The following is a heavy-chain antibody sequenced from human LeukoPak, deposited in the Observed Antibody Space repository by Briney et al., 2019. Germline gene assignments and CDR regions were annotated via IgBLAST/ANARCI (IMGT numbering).Heavy chain of an antibody. Sequence: SETLSLTCAVYGGSFSGYYWSWIRQPPGKGLEWIGEINHSGSTNFNPSLKSRVTISVDTSKNQFSLNLSSVTAADTAVYYCARGLSHYYYGSGSYSGGHWFDPWGQGTLVTVSS. CDR3: ARGLSHYYYGSGSYSGGHWFDP. V-gene: IGHV4-34*01. CDR2: INHSGST. D-gene: IGHD3-10*01. CDR1: GGSFSGYY. J-gene: IGHJ5*02.